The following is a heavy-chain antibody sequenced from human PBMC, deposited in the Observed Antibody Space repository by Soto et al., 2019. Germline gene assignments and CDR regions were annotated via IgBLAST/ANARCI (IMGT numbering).Heavy chain of an antibody. Sequence: GGSLRLSCAASGFAVSSSYMTWVRQAPGKGLEWVSVIYSGGSTYYADSVKGRFTISRDNSKNTLYLQMDSLRVEDTAEYYCARSQWLVPVQWGQGTLVTVSS. D-gene: IGHD6-19*01. V-gene: IGHV3-66*01. CDR3: ARSQWLVPVQ. J-gene: IGHJ4*02. CDR2: IYSGGST. CDR1: GFAVSSSY.